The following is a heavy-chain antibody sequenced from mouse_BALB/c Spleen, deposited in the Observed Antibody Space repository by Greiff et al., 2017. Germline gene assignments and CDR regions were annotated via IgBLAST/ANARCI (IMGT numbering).Heavy chain of an antibody. CDR2: ISSGGSYT. Sequence: EVQVVESGGGLVKPGGSLKLSCAASGFTFSSYAMSWVRQSPEKRLEWVAEISSGGSYTYYPDTVTGRFTISRDNAKNTLYLEMSSLRSEDTAMYYCARYDYDGAWFAYWGQGTLVTVSA. CDR1: GFTFSSYA. J-gene: IGHJ3*01. V-gene: IGHV5-9-4*01. D-gene: IGHD2-4*01. CDR3: ARYDYDGAWFAY.